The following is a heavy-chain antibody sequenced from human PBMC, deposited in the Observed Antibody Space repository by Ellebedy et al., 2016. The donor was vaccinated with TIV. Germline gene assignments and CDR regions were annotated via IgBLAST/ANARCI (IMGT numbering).Heavy chain of an antibody. V-gene: IGHV1-69*04. CDR3: ARGNRGYSYGYASYYYGMDV. CDR2: IIPILGIA. D-gene: IGHD5-18*01. Sequence: AASVKVSCKASGGTFSSYAISWVRQAPGQGLEWMGRIIPILGIANYAQKFQGRVTITADKSTSTAYMELSSLRSEDTAVYYCARGNRGYSYGYASYYYGMDVWGQGTTVTVSS. CDR1: GGTFSSYA. J-gene: IGHJ6*02.